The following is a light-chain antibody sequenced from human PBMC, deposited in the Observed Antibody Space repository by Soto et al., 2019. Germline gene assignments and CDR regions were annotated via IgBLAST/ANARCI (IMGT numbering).Light chain of an antibody. Sequence: DIQMTQSPSSLFASVGDRVTITCRASQSISSYLNWYQQKPVKAPKLLIYAASSLQSGVPSRFSCSGSGTDFTLPISSLQPVDFATYDCQQSYGTLYTSGQGNKLEIK. J-gene: IGKJ2*01. CDR1: QSISSY. CDR3: QQSYGTLYT. V-gene: IGKV1-39*01. CDR2: AAS.